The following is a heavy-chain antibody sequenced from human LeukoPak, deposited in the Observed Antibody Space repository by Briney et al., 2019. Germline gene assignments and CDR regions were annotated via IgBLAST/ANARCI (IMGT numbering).Heavy chain of an antibody. J-gene: IGHJ3*02. D-gene: IGHD4-23*01. CDR2: IIPIFGTA. CDR1: GYTFTGYY. CDR3: ARDGPLPDYGGSQGDAFDI. Sequence: SVKVSCKASGYTFTGYYMHWVRQAPGQGLEWMGGIIPIFGTANYAQKFQGRVTITADKSTSTAYMELSSLRSEDTAVYYCARDGPLPDYGGSQGDAFDIWGQGTMVTVSS. V-gene: IGHV1-69*06.